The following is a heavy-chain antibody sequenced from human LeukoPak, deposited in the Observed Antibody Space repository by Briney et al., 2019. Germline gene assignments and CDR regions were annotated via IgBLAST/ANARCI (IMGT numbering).Heavy chain of an antibody. CDR3: ARTRGNWFDL. Sequence: SETLSLTCSVSGGSISGSGYYWAWIRQPQGKGLEWIGSIYYTGSTHYNSSLKSRVTMSVDTSKNQFSLKLSSVTAADTAVYYCARTRGNWFDLWGQGTLVTVSS. CDR1: GGSISGSGYY. CDR2: IYYTGST. J-gene: IGHJ5*02. V-gene: IGHV4-39*01.